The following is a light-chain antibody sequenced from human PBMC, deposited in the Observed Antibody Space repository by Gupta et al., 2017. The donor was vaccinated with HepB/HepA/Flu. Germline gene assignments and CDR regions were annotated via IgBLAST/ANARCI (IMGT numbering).Light chain of an antibody. CDR2: NNN. V-gene: IGLV3-19*01. CDR3: SSRDSSGNHVV. J-gene: IGLJ2*01. Sequence: SELTQDPAVSVALGQTVRITCQGDSLRSYFASWYQQKPGQAPILVIYNNNNRPSGIPDRFSGSSSGNTVSLTITGTQADDEADYYCSSRDSSGNHVVFGGGTKLTVL. CDR1: SLRSYF.